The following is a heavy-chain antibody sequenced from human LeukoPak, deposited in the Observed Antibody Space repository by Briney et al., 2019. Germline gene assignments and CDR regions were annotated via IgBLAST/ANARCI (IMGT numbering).Heavy chain of an antibody. J-gene: IGHJ6*02. Sequence: GTSLRLSCAVSGFSIGNYGMHWVRQAPDKGLEWVAMISHDVGAKHYGDSVKGRLTISTDNSENTLYLQMNSLRVEDTAVYYCARVGSGVSVVVPAAPPTPSFYYYYGMDVWGQGTTVTVSS. CDR2: ISHDVGAK. D-gene: IGHD2-2*01. CDR3: ARVGSGVSVVVPAAPPTPSFYYYYGMDV. CDR1: GFSIGNYG. V-gene: IGHV3-30*03.